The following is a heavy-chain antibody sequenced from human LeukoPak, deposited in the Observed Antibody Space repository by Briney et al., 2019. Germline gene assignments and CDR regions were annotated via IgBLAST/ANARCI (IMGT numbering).Heavy chain of an antibody. CDR3: TRRDYYYYSMDV. CDR1: GFTFSKYS. CDR2: ISTASSYT. Sequence: PGGSLRLSCEASGFTFSKYSMNWVRQAPGKGLGWVSSISTASSYTSYADSVKGRFTISRDNAKNSVFLQMDSLRVEDTALYYCTRRDYYYYSMDVWGKGTTVTVSS. V-gene: IGHV3-21*01. J-gene: IGHJ6*03.